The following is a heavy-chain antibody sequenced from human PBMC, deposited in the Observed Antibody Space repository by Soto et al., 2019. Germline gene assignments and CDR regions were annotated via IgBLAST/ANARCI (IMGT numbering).Heavy chain of an antibody. CDR1: GYSITGSYY. D-gene: IGHD4-17*01. J-gene: IGHJ6*02. V-gene: IGHV4-38-2*01. CDR2: IYLSGST. Sequence: PSETLSVTCAVSGYSITGSYYGGWIRQPQGKGLEWIGSIYLSGSTYYNPSLKSRVTISVDTSKDQFSLKLGYVTAAETAVNYCARYGTTVTDNNPNQYYHYYYGMDVWGQGTTVTVSS. CDR3: ARYGTTVTDNNPNQYYHYYYGMDV.